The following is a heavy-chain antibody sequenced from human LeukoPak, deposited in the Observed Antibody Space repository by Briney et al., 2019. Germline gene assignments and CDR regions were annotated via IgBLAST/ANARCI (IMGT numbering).Heavy chain of an antibody. J-gene: IGHJ5*02. CDR3: ARGVNYDFWSGYREYNWFDP. D-gene: IGHD3-3*01. CDR2: INHSGST. CDR1: GGSFSGYY. V-gene: IGHV4-34*01. Sequence: TSSETLSLTCAVYGGSFSGYYWSWIRQPPGKGLEWIGEINHSGSTNYNPSLKSRVTISVDTSKNQFSLKLSSVTAADTAVYYCARGVNYDFWSGYREYNWFDPWGQGTLVTVSS.